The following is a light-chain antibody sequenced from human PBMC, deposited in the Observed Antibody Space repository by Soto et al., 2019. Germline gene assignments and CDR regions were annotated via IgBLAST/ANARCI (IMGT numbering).Light chain of an antibody. V-gene: IGKV1-39*01. CDR1: QSISSY. Sequence: DIQMTQSPSSLSASVGDKVTITCRASQSISSYLNWYQQKPGKAPKRLIYAASSLQSGVPSRFSGSGSGTDFTLTISSLRPEDFATYYCQQSYSTPRTFGQGT. CDR3: QQSYSTPRT. J-gene: IGKJ1*01. CDR2: AAS.